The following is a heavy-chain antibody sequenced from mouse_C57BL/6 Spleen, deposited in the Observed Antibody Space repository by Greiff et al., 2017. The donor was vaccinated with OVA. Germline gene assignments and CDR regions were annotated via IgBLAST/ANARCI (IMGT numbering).Heavy chain of an antibody. Sequence: VQLQQPGAELVRPGSSVKLSCKASGYTFTSYWMHWVKQSPIQGLEWIGNIDPSDSETNYNQKFKGKATLTVDKSSSTAYMQLSSLTSEDSAVYYCARNPDISGPYYFDYWGQGTTLTVSS. J-gene: IGHJ2*01. CDR2: IDPSDSET. CDR3: ARNPDISGPYYFDY. V-gene: IGHV1-52*01. CDR1: GYTFTSYW. D-gene: IGHD3-2*02.